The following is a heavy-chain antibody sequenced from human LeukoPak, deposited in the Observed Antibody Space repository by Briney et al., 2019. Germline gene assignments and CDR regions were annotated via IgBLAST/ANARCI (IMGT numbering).Heavy chain of an antibody. CDR2: INHSGST. Sequence: SETLSLTCAVYGGSFSGYYWSWIRQPPGKGLEWIGEINHSGSTNYNPSLKSRVTISVDTSKNQFSLKLSSVTAADTAVYYCARDTRTYGDYVGWFDPWGQGTLVTVSS. CDR1: GGSFSGYY. CDR3: ARDTRTYGDYVGWFDP. J-gene: IGHJ5*02. D-gene: IGHD4-17*01. V-gene: IGHV4-34*01.